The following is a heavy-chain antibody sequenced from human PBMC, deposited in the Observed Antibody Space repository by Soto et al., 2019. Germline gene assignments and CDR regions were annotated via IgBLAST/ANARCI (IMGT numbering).Heavy chain of an antibody. V-gene: IGHV3-15*01. CDR1: GFPFSNAC. D-gene: IGHD2-21*02. CDR3: TTGVAYCGGDCAPDY. Sequence: GFLRLTCAASGFPFSNACMSWVRQAPGKGLEWVGRIKSKTDGGTTDYAAPVKGRFTISRDDSKNTLYLQMNSLKTEDTAVYYCTTGVAYCGGDCAPDYWGQGTLVTAPQ. J-gene: IGHJ4*02. CDR2: IKSKTDGGTT.